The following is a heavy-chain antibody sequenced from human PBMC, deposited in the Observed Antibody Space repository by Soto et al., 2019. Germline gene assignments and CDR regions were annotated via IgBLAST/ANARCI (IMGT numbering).Heavy chain of an antibody. D-gene: IGHD1-1*01. J-gene: IGHJ5*02. CDR1: GFTFSSYA. Sequence: GGSLRLSCAASGFTFSSYAMSWVRQAPGKGLEWVSAISGSGGSTYYADSVKGRFTISRDNSKNTLYLQMNSLRAEDTAVYYCAKDGLFMAVTLEHNLFAPCGQGTLVPGSS. V-gene: IGHV3-23*01. CDR3: AKDGLFMAVTLEHNLFAP. CDR2: ISGSGGST.